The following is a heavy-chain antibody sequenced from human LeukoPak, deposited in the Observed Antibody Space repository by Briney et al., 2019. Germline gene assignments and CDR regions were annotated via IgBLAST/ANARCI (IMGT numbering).Heavy chain of an antibody. CDR1: GFTFRNCV. CDR2: TSSDLNVK. J-gene: IGHJ4*02. Sequence: GGSLRLSCAASGFTFRNCVIHWVRQAPGKGLEWVAVTSSDLNVKLYADSVKGRFTISRDNSRSTLYLQMNSLRPEDTAIYYCAREGYYGSGSPPSLYFDYWGQGTLVTVSS. V-gene: IGHV3-30-3*01. CDR3: AREGYYGSGSPPSLYFDY. D-gene: IGHD3-10*01.